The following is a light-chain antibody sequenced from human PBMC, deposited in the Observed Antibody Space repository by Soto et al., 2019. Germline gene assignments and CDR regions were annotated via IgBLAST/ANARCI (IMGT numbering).Light chain of an antibody. CDR2: KAS. CDR3: QQYNSDSTLT. CDR1: QSISSW. J-gene: IGKJ4*01. V-gene: IGKV1-5*03. Sequence: DIQMTQSPSTLSASVGDRVTITCRTSQSISSWLAWYQQKPGKAPKLLIYKASSLESGVPSRFSGSGSGTEFTLTISSLLPDDFATYYCQQYNSDSTLTFGGGTKVDIK.